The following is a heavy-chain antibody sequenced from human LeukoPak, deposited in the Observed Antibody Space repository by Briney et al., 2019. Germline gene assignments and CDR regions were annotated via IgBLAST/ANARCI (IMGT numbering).Heavy chain of an antibody. CDR2: IDPRDSYT. J-gene: IGHJ4*02. V-gene: IGHV5-10-1*01. Sequence: GESLQISCKGSAYSSTNYWITWVRQMPGNGVEWMGRIDPRDSYTNYNPYFQGHVTISANKSISTAYLQWSSLQASDTAIYYCARLSLGSGDHHLSLYYWGQGTLVTVSS. CDR1: AYSSTNYW. CDR3: ARLSLGSGDHHLSLYY. D-gene: IGHD1-26*01.